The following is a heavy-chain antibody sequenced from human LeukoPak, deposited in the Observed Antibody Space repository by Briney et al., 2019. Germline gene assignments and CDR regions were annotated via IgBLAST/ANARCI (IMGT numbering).Heavy chain of an antibody. CDR3: AKVRRSVAYDY. CDR2: ISGSGGST. CDR1: GFTFSSYA. J-gene: IGHJ4*02. V-gene: IGHV3-23*01. Sequence: GGSLRLSCAASGFTFSSYAMSWVRQAPGKGLEWVSAISGSGGSTYYADSVKGRFTISREDAENSVYLQMNNLRVEDTAIYYCAKVRRSVAYDYWGRGTLVTVSS.